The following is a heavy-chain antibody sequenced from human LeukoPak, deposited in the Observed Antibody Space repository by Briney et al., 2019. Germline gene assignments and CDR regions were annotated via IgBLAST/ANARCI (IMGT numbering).Heavy chain of an antibody. CDR1: GFTFTTYG. V-gene: IGHV3-23*01. J-gene: IGHJ2*01. D-gene: IGHD2-2*01. Sequence: GGSPRLSCAATGFTFTTYGMSWVRQAPGKGLEWVSSISSSGGSTYYADSVKGRFTISRDNSKNTLFLQMNSLRGEDTAFYYCAKRKTSPPRYFDLWGRGTLVTVSS. CDR2: ISSSGGST. CDR3: AKRKTSPPRYFDL.